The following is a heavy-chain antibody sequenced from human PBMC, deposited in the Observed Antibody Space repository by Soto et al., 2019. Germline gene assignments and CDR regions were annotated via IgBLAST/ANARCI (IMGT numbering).Heavy chain of an antibody. V-gene: IGHV1-58*01. J-gene: IGHJ5*02. CDR2: IVVGSGNT. D-gene: IGHD2-15*01. Sequence: ASVKVSCKASGFTFTSSSVQWVRQAGGQRLEWIGWIVVGSGNTNYAQNFQERVTITRDMSTSTAYMELGSLRSEDTAVYYCAAEMDACSSHSSWGQGTLVTVSS. CDR3: AAEMDACSSHSS. CDR1: GFTFTSSS.